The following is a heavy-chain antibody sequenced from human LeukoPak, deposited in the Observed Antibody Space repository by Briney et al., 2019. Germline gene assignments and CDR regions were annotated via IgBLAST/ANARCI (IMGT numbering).Heavy chain of an antibody. Sequence: SETLSLTCTVSGGSISSSSHYWGWIRQPPGKGLEWIGSIYYSGRTYYNPSLKSRVTISVDTSKNQFSLKLSSVTAADTAVYYCARGGPMLERFPRYFDYWGQGTLVTVSS. CDR2: IYYSGRT. V-gene: IGHV4-39*07. D-gene: IGHD1-1*01. CDR1: GGSISSSSHY. CDR3: ARGGPMLERFPRYFDY. J-gene: IGHJ4*02.